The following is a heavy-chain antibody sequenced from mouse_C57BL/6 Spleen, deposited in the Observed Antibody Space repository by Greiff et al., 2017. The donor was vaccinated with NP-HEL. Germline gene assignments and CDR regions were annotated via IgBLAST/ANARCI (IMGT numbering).Heavy chain of an antibody. J-gene: IGHJ3*01. CDR2: ISSGSSTI. Sequence: EVMLVESGGGLVKPGGSLKLSCAASGFTFSDYGMHWVRQAPEKGLEWVAYISSGSSTIYYADTVKGRFTISRDNAKNTLFLQMTSLRSEDTAMYYCAGSTPAWFAYWGQGTLVTVSA. V-gene: IGHV5-17*01. D-gene: IGHD4-1*02. CDR3: AGSTPAWFAY. CDR1: GFTFSDYG.